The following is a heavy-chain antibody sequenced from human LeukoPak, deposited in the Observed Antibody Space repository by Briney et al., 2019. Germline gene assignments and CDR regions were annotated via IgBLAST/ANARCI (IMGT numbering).Heavy chain of an antibody. V-gene: IGHV1-69*06. CDR3: AKDARRTFGLSSGLYRGSYYFDY. CDR2: IIPIFGTA. J-gene: IGHJ4*02. CDR1: GGTFSSYA. Sequence: SVKVSCKASGGTFSSYAISWVRQAPGQGLEWMGGIIPIFGTANYAQKFQGRVTITADKSTSTAYMELSSLRPEDTAVYYCAKDARRTFGLSSGLYRGSYYFDYWGQGTLVTVSS. D-gene: IGHD6-19*01.